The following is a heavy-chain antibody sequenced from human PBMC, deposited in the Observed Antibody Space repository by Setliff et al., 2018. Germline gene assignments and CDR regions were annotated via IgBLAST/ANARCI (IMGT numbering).Heavy chain of an antibody. CDR2: INPNSGGT. Sequence: ASVKVSCKASGFPLSDYFIHWVRQAPGQGLEWMGWINPNSGGTDYAQRFQGRVTMTRDTSISTAYMELNRLTSDDAAMYYCARAGGTYCSNGVCHNWFDPWGQGTLVTVSS. V-gene: IGHV1-2*02. J-gene: IGHJ5*02. CDR3: ARAGGTYCSNGVCHNWFDP. D-gene: IGHD2-8*01. CDR1: GFPLSDYF.